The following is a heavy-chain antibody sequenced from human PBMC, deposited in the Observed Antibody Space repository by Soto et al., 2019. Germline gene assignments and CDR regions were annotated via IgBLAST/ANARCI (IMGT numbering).Heavy chain of an antibody. V-gene: IGHV1-8*01. D-gene: IGHD2-15*01. Sequence: ASVKVSCKASGYTFTSYDINWVRQATGQGLEWMGWMNPNSGNTGYAQRFQGRVTMTRNTSISTAYMELSSLRSEDTAVYYCARGDLRVGNLRDYYYYGMDVWGQGTTVTVSS. J-gene: IGHJ6*02. CDR1: GYTFTSYD. CDR3: ARGDLRVGNLRDYYYYGMDV. CDR2: MNPNSGNT.